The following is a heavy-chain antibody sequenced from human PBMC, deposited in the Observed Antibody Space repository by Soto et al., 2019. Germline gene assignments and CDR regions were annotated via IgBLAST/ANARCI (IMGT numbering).Heavy chain of an antibody. CDR3: AEGIDYSNYYYYYGMDV. Sequence: QVQLVQSGAEVKKPGSSVKVSCKASGGTFSSYAISWVRQAPGQGLEWMGGIIPIFGTANYAQKFQGRVTITADESTSTAYMELSSLRSEDTAVYYCAEGIDYSNYYYYYGMDVWGQGTTVTVSS. J-gene: IGHJ6*02. CDR2: IIPIFGTA. CDR1: GGTFSSYA. D-gene: IGHD4-4*01. V-gene: IGHV1-69*12.